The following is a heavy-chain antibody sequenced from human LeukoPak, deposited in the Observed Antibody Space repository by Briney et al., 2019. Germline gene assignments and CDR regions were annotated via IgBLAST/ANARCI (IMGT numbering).Heavy chain of an antibody. D-gene: IGHD3-22*01. CDR3: TKVTTSSGYYSRFDQ. J-gene: IGHJ4*02. Sequence: PGRSLRLSCAASGFTFSTFGMHWVRQAPGKGLEWVAVLSFDGSNKFYADSVKGRFTISRDNSKNTLYLEMNSLRVEDTSIYYCTKVTTSSGYYSRFDQWGQGTLVTVYS. CDR1: GFTFSTFG. CDR2: LSFDGSNK. V-gene: IGHV3-30*18.